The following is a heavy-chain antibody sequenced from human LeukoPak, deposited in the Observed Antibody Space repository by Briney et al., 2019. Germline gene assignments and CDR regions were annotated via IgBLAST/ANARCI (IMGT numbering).Heavy chain of an antibody. Sequence: GGSLRPSCAASGFTFSSYGMSWVRQAPGKGLEWVSAISGSGGSTYYADSVKGRFTISRDNSKNTLYLQMNSLRAEDTAVYYCAKSSEVRYFDWLDHFDYWGQGTLVTVSS. CDR1: GFTFSSYG. J-gene: IGHJ4*02. CDR3: AKSSEVRYFDWLDHFDY. CDR2: ISGSGGST. D-gene: IGHD3-9*01. V-gene: IGHV3-23*01.